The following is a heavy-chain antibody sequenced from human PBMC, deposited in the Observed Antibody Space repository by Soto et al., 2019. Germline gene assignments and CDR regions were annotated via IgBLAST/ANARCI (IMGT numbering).Heavy chain of an antibody. D-gene: IGHD3-9*01. J-gene: IGHJ5*02. Sequence: SETLSLTCTVSGGSISSYYWSWIRQPPEKGLEWIGEINHSGSTNYNPPLKSRVTISVDTSKNQFSLKLSSVTAADTAVYYCARVRPHILTGYYSRRSCWFAPWGQGTLVTVSS. CDR2: INHSGST. CDR3: ARVRPHILTGYYSRRSCWFAP. V-gene: IGHV4-34*01. CDR1: GGSISSYY.